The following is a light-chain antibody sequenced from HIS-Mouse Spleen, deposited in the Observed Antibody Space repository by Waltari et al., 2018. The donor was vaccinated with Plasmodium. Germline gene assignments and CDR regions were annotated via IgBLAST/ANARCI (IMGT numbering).Light chain of an antibody. Sequence: SYELTQPPSVSVSPGQTASITCSGDKLGDKYACWYQQKPGQSPVLVIYQDSKRPSGIPARFSGSNSGNTATLTISGTQAMDEADYYCQAWDSSTVVLGGGTKLTVL. CDR2: QDS. CDR3: QAWDSSTVV. V-gene: IGLV3-1*01. CDR1: KLGDKY. J-gene: IGLJ2*01.